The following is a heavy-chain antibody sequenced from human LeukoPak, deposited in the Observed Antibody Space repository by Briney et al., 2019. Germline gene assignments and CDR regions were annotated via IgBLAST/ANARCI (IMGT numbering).Heavy chain of an antibody. V-gene: IGHV4-39*07. CDR1: GGSIGSYY. J-gene: IGHJ3*02. D-gene: IGHD3-10*01. Sequence: SETLSLTCTVSGGSIGSYYWGWIRQPPGKGLEWIGNIFYSGSTYYSPSLKSRVTISLDTSRNQFSLKLNSVTAADTAVYYCAKSNGYGLVDIWGQGTMVTVSS. CDR3: AKSNGYGLVDI. CDR2: IFYSGST.